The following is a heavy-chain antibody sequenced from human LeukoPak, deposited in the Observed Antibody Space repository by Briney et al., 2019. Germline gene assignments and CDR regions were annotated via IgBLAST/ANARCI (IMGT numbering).Heavy chain of an antibody. J-gene: IGHJ4*02. CDR1: GGSFSTYY. CDR3: ARGVGVLLAYYFDY. D-gene: IGHD3-10*01. Sequence: PSETLSLTCAVNGGSFSTYYWSWIRQPPGKGLEWIGEINHSGSTNYNPSLKSRVTISVDTSKNQFSLKLSSVTAADTAVYYCARGVGVLLAYYFDYWGQGTLVTVSS. CDR2: INHSGST. V-gene: IGHV4-34*01.